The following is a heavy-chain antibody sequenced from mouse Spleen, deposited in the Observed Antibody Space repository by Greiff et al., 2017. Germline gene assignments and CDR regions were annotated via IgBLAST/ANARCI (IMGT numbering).Heavy chain of an antibody. V-gene: IGHV14-4*01. D-gene: IGHD2-5*01. CDR1: GFNIKDDY. CDR2: IDPENGDT. CDR3: TTDSNPDY. J-gene: IGHJ2*01. Sequence: VQLKQSGAELVRPGASVKLSCTASGFNIKDDYMHWVKQRPEQGLEWIGWIDPENGDTEYASKFQGKATITADTSSNTAYLQLSSLTSEDTAVYYCTTDSNPDYWGQGTTLTVSS.